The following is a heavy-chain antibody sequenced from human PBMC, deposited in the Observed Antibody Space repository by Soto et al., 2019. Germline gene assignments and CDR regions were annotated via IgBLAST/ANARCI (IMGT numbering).Heavy chain of an antibody. CDR1: GGSISSTPYY. CDR2: INYNGGI. D-gene: IGHD6-19*01. J-gene: IGHJ3*02. V-gene: IGHV4-31*03. Sequence: QVHLQESGPGLVKPSQTLSLTCSVSGGSISSTPYYWTWIRQHPGRGQEWIDYINYNGGIFYNPSLTSRISISRDTSTNRFSLGLTSVTAADTAVYYCARERLDSSDYNSGAFDIWGLGTMVTVSS. CDR3: ARERLDSSDYNSGAFDI.